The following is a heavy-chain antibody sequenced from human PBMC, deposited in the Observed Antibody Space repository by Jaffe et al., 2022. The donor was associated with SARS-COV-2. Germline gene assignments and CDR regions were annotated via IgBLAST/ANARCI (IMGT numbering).Heavy chain of an antibody. CDR3: ARDDYYDSSGYHYYYGMDV. J-gene: IGHJ6*02. V-gene: IGHV3-53*01. D-gene: IGHD3-22*01. Sequence: EVQLVESGGGLIQPGGSLRLSCAASGFTVSSNYMSWVRQAPGKGLEWVSVIYSGGSTYYADSVKGRFTISRDNSKNTLYLQMNSLRAEDTAVYYCARDDYYDSSGYHYYYGMDVWGQGTTVTVSS. CDR2: IYSGGST. CDR1: GFTVSSNY.